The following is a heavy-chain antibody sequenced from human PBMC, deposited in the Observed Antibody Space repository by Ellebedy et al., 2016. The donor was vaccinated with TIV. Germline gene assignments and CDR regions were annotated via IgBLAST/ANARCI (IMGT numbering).Heavy chain of an antibody. CDR1: GFAFSNYW. Sequence: PGGSLRLSCAASGFAFSNYWMHWVRQFPAKGLVWAPGIYNDGTSTGYAESVQGRFTISKDNAKNTLYLEMNSLRVDDTAVYYCVKDGTYDYGDYWGQGALVTVSS. D-gene: IGHD3-16*01. J-gene: IGHJ4*02. CDR3: VKDGTYDYGDY. V-gene: IGHV3-74*01. CDR2: IYNDGTST.